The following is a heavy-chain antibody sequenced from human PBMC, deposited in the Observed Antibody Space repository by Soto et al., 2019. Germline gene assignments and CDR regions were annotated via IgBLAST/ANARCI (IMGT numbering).Heavy chain of an antibody. CDR2: VDPDEAET. CDR3: TTYHGNYNFDH. Sequence: QVQLVQSGAEVKKPGASVKVSCKVSGYTLNEVAMHWVRQAPGKGLEWLGGVDPDEAETIYAQHFQGRVTMTEHTSTQTVYTDLTTLSSEQTALYFCTTYHGNYNFDHWCQGTLVTVPS. J-gene: IGHJ5*02. V-gene: IGHV1-24*01. D-gene: IGHD4-17*01. CDR1: GYTLNEVA.